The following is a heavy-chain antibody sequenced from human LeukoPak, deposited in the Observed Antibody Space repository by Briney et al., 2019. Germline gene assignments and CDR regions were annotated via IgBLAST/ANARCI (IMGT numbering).Heavy chain of an antibody. CDR1: GFTFTRYA. CDR2: ISYDGSNK. Sequence: GRSPRLSCVASGFTFTRYAMHWVRLAPGKGLEWLEVISYDGSNKYYADFVQGRFTISRDNSKNTLYLQMSSLRAEDTALYYCARDGNFYYGPGSYCEYWGQGTLVSVSS. CDR3: ARDGNFYYGPGSYCEY. J-gene: IGHJ4*02. V-gene: IGHV3-30*15. D-gene: IGHD3-10*01.